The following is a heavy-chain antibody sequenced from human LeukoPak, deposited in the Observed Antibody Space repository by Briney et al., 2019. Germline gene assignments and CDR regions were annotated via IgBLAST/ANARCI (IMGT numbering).Heavy chain of an antibody. CDR3: ARPRVGSSWNHAFDI. Sequence: PGGSLRLSCAASGFTFSSYSMNWVRQAPGRGLEWVSYISSSSSTIYYADSVKGRFTISRDNAKNSLYLQMNSLRAEDTAVYYCARPRVGSSWNHAFDIWGQGTMVTVSS. V-gene: IGHV3-48*04. D-gene: IGHD6-13*01. J-gene: IGHJ3*02. CDR2: ISSSSSTI. CDR1: GFTFSSYS.